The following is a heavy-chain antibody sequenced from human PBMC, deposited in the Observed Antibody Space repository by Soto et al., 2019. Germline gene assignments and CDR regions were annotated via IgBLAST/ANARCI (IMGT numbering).Heavy chain of an antibody. V-gene: IGHV4-39*01. CDR1: GGSISSSSYY. CDR2: IYYSGST. J-gene: IGHJ4*02. D-gene: IGHD5-12*01. CDR3: ARHVYSGYDRYGFGSLSYFDY. Sequence: PSETLSLTCTVSGGSISSSSYYWGWIRQPPGKGLEWIGSIYYSGSTYYNPSLKSRVTISVDTSKNQFSLKLSSVTAADTAVYYCARHVYSGYDRYGFGSLSYFDYWGQGTLVTVSS.